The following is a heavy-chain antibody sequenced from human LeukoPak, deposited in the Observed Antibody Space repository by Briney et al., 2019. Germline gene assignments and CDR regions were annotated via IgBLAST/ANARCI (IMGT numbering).Heavy chain of an antibody. J-gene: IGHJ4*02. V-gene: IGHV1-18*01. Sequence: ASVKVSCKASGYTFTSYGISWVRQAPGQGLEWMGWISAYNGNTNYAQKLQGRVTMTTDTSTSTAYMELRSLRSDDTAVYYCVRSRSMGGSVDYWGQGTLVTVSS. CDR2: ISAYNGNT. D-gene: IGHD1-26*01. CDR3: VRSRSMGGSVDY. CDR1: GYTFTSYG.